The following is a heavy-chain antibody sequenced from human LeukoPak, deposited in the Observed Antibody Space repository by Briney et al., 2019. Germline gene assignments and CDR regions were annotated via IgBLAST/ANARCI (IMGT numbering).Heavy chain of an antibody. D-gene: IGHD2-2*01. CDR2: ISAYNGNT. CDR1: GYTFTSYG. J-gene: IGHJ6*02. V-gene: IGHV1-18*01. CDR3: ARGHPVGTSWPYYYYYYGMDV. Sequence: ASVKVSCKASGYTFTSYGISWVRQAPGQGLEWMGWISAYNGNTNYAQKLQGRVTMTRNTSISTAYMELSSLRSEDTAVYYCARGHPVGTSWPYYYYYYGMDVWGQGTTVTVSS.